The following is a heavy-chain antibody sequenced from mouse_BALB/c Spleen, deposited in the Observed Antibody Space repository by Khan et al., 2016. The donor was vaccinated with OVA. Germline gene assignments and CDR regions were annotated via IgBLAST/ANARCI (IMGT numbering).Heavy chain of an antibody. CDR1: GYSITSNYA. V-gene: IGHV3-2*02. CDR3: ARGNYYGYYFDY. CDR2: ISYSDST. D-gene: IGHD1-1*01. Sequence: EVQLQESGPGLVKPSQSLSLTCTVTGYSITSNYAWNWIRQFPGNKLEWMGYISYSDSTSYNPSLKSRISITRETSQNQFFLQLNSVTTEDTATYDCARGNYYGYYFDYWGQGTTLTVSS. J-gene: IGHJ2*01.